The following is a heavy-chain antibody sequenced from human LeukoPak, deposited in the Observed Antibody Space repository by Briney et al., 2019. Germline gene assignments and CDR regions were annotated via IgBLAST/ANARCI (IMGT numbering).Heavy chain of an antibody. J-gene: IGHJ4*02. V-gene: IGHV3-23*01. Sequence: GGSLRLSCPASGFTFSSYAMSWVRQAPGEGLEWVAAISVNGGSTYYADSVEGRIHIPRDNSKNTLYLQMNSLRADDTAVYYCARDLNYYDSSGYGHWRQGTLVSVSS. CDR2: ISVNGGST. CDR3: ARDLNYYDSSGYGH. CDR1: GFTFSSYA. D-gene: IGHD3-22*01.